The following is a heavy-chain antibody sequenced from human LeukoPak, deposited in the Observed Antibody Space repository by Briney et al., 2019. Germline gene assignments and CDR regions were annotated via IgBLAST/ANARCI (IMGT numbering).Heavy chain of an antibody. CDR3: ARSQSSSLIDY. D-gene: IGHD6-13*01. CDR1: GFTFSTYG. Sequence: GGSLRLSCAASGFTFSTYGMHWVRQAPGKGLEWVAVIWYDGGNKYYADSVKGRFTISRDNSKNTLYLQMNSLTVEDTAVYYCARSQSSSLIDYWGQGTLVTVSS. CDR2: IWYDGGNK. V-gene: IGHV3-33*01. J-gene: IGHJ4*02.